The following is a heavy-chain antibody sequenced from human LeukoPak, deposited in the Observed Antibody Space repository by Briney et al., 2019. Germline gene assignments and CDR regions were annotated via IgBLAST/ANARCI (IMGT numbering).Heavy chain of an antibody. CDR3: ARGGYYASGSFDY. J-gene: IGHJ4*02. D-gene: IGHD3-10*01. Sequence: SGGSLRLSCAASGFTFSSYWMHWVRQAPGKGLVWVSRIDSDGSYIRYVDSVKGRFTISRDNAKNTLYLQMNSLRAEDTAVYYCARGGYYASGSFDYWGQGTLVTVSS. CDR2: IDSDGSYI. V-gene: IGHV3-74*01. CDR1: GFTFSSYW.